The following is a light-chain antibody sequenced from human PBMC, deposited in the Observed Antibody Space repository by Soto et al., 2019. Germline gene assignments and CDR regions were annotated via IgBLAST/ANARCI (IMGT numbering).Light chain of an antibody. CDR3: QQTNTSPRT. J-gene: IGKJ1*01. Sequence: EIVLTQSPDTLSLSPGERATLSCRASQSVSSTYLAWYQQKPGQAPRLLIYGASRRATGIPDRFSGSGSGTDLTLTISRLEPEDFATYFCQQTNTSPRTFGQGTKV. CDR1: QSVSSTY. CDR2: GAS. V-gene: IGKV3-20*01.